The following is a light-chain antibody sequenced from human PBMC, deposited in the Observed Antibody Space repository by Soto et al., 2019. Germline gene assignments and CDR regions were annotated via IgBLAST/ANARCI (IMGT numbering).Light chain of an antibody. CDR1: QGISSY. V-gene: IGKV1-9*01. CDR3: QQLGGYPIT. J-gene: IGKJ5*01. CDR2: AAS. Sequence: HLTQSPSSLSASVGDRVTITCRASQGISSYLAWYQQEPGKAPKLLIYAASTLQSGVPSRFSGSGSGTDFTFTISSLQSEDFATYYCQQLGGYPITFGQGTRLEIK.